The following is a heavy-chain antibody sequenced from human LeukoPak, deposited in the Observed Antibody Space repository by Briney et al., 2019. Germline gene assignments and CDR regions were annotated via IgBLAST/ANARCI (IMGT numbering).Heavy chain of an antibody. Sequence: SETLSLTCTVCSGFLNNDYGRWIRQPPGKGLVWIGNIYCCGSTNNSRSLKGRVTISVDTSKNQFSQKLNSVTAADTAVYYCARRKNSGWATDTFDIWGQGTMVTVSS. V-gene: IGHV4-59*08. CDR3: ARRKNSGWATDTFDI. D-gene: IGHD6-19*01. CDR2: IYCCGST. J-gene: IGHJ3*02. CDR1: SGFLNNDY.